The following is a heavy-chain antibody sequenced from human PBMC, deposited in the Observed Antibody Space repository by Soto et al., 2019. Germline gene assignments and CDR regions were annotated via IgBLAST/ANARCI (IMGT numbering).Heavy chain of an antibody. D-gene: IGHD1-26*01. Sequence: EVQLVESGGGLVQPGGSLRLSCAASGFTFSSYWMSWVRQAPGKGLEWVANIKQDGSEKYYVDSVKGRFTISRDNAKNSLYLQMNRLRAEDTAVYYCARDNRVVGYYYGMDVWGQGTTVTVSS. CDR2: IKQDGSEK. V-gene: IGHV3-7*01. J-gene: IGHJ6*02. CDR3: ARDNRVVGYYYGMDV. CDR1: GFTFSSYW.